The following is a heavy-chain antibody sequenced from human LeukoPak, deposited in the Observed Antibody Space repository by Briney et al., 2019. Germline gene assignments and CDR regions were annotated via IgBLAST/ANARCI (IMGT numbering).Heavy chain of an antibody. D-gene: IGHD5-24*01. Sequence: SETLSLTCTVSGGSISSYYWSWIPQPPGKGLEWIGYIYTSGSTNYNPSLKSRVTISVDTSKNQFSLKLSSVTAADTAVYYCARHDRDGYSRSFDYWGQGTLVTVSS. CDR3: ARHDRDGYSRSFDY. J-gene: IGHJ4*02. CDR2: IYTSGST. CDR1: GGSISSYY. V-gene: IGHV4-4*09.